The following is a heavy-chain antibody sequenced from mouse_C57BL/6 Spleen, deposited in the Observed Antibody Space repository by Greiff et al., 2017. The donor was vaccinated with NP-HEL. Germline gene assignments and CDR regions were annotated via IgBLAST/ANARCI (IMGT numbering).Heavy chain of an antibody. CDR2: IYPGDGDT. CDR3: ARYSSPYYFDY. J-gene: IGHJ2*01. CDR1: GYAFSSSW. Sequence: VHLVESGPELVKPGASVKISCKASGYAFSSSWMNWVKQRPGKGLEWIGRIYPGDGDTNYNGKFKGKATLTADKSSSTAYMQLSSLTSEDSAVYFCARYSSPYYFDYWGQGTTLTVSS. D-gene: IGHD1-1*01. V-gene: IGHV1-82*01.